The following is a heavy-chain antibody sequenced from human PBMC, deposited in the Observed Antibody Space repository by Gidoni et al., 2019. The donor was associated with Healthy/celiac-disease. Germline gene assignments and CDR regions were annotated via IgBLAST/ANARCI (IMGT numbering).Heavy chain of an antibody. V-gene: IGHV3-23*01. Sequence: EVQLLESGGGLVQPGGSLSLSCAASGFTFSSYAMSWVRQAPGKGLGGVSAISGSGGSTYYADSVKGRFTISRDNSKNTLYLQMNSLRAEDTAVYYCAKASGYSSGWSDYWGQGTLVTVSS. CDR1: GFTFSSYA. D-gene: IGHD6-19*01. CDR2: ISGSGGST. J-gene: IGHJ4*02. CDR3: AKASGYSSGWSDY.